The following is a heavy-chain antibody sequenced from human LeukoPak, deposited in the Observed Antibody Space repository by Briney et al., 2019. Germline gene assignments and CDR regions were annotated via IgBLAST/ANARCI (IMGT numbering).Heavy chain of an antibody. CDR2: ISGSGGST. CDR1: GFTLGDYA. Sequence: GGSLRLSCTASGFTLGDYAMSWFRQAPGKGLEWVSAISGSGGSTFYADSVKGRFTISRDNSKNTLYLQMNSLRAEDTAVYYCAKDNYYDILTGYYPGLDPWGQGTLVTVSS. J-gene: IGHJ5*02. V-gene: IGHV3-23*01. CDR3: AKDNYYDILTGYYPGLDP. D-gene: IGHD3-9*01.